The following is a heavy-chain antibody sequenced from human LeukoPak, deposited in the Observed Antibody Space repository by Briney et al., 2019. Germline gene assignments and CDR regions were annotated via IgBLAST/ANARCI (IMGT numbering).Heavy chain of an antibody. CDR3: ARGDGSGWHLDQ. Sequence: GGSVRLSCAESGFPVSSNFMSGVRQAPGKGLQSVSIMFSGGTTDYADSVRGRFSISRDSSQNTVSLQMNSLRVEDTALYYCARGDGSGWHLDQWGHGTLVTVSS. V-gene: IGHV3-53*01. J-gene: IGHJ4*01. CDR1: GFPVSSNF. D-gene: IGHD6-19*01. CDR2: MFSGGTT.